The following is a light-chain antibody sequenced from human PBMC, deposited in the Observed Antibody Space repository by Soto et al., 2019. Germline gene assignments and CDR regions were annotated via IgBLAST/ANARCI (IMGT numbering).Light chain of an antibody. J-gene: IGKJ1*01. CDR1: QSVSSW. CDR2: DAS. Sequence: DIRMTQSPSTLSASVGDRVTITCRASQSVSSWLAWYQQKPGKVPKLLIYDASSLESGVASRFSGSGSGTEFTLTISSLQPDDFATYYCQQYNSYSPWTFGQGTTVEIK. CDR3: QQYNSYSPWT. V-gene: IGKV1-5*01.